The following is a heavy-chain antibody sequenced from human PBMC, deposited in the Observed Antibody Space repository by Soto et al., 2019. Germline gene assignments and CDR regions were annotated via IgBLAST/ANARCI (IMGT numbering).Heavy chain of an antibody. CDR1: GYTFTSYD. Sequence: QVQLVQSGAEVKKPGASVKVSCKASGYTFTSYDINWVRQATGQGREWMGWMNPNSGNTGYAQKFQGRVTMTRNTSRSTTYMELSSLGTEDTAVYYGASSTNGYGDRHWGQGTLVTVSS. D-gene: IGHD4-17*01. J-gene: IGHJ4*02. CDR3: ASSTNGYGDRH. V-gene: IGHV1-8*01. CDR2: MNPNSGNT.